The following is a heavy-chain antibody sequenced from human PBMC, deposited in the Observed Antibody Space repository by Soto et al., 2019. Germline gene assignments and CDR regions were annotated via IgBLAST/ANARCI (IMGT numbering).Heavy chain of an antibody. CDR2: IYYSGST. V-gene: IGHV4-59*08. CDR3: ARHISLGTNIAAIRSFDP. D-gene: IGHD1-7*01. CDR1: GGSINSYY. J-gene: IGHJ5*02. Sequence: QVQLQESGPGLVKPSETLSLTCTVSGGSINSYYWSWIRQPPGKGLEWIGYIYYSGSTNYNPSLKSRITISADASKNQFSLKLSSVTAADTAVYYCARHISLGTNIAAIRSFDPWGQGTRVTVSS.